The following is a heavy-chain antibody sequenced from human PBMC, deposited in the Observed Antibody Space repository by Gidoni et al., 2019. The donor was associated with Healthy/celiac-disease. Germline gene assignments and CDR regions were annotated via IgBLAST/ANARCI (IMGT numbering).Heavy chain of an antibody. CDR3: ATAALYCSSTSCYTHNWFDP. Sequence: QVKLVQSGAEVKKPGASVKVCGKVSGYTLTEISMQGVRQAPVKGLEWMGGFDPEDGETIYAQKFQGRVTMTEDTSTDTAYMELSSLRSEDTAVYYCATAALYCSSTSCYTHNWFDPWGQGTLVTVSS. CDR1: GYTLTEIS. CDR2: FDPEDGET. V-gene: IGHV1-24*01. D-gene: IGHD2-2*02. J-gene: IGHJ5*02.